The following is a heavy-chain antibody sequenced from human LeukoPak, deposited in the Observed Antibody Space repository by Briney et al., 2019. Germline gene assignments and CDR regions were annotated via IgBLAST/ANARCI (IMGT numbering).Heavy chain of an antibody. V-gene: IGHV1-46*01. CDR1: GYTFTNYY. CDR2: INPSDGSR. Sequence: GASVTLSFTASGYTFTNYYMHWVRQAPGQGLEWMGIINPSDGSRSYAQKFQGRVTMTRDTSKSTVYMELSSLRSEDTAAYYCVRAYNREAVTGPTSAPFDYWGQGTLVTVSS. D-gene: IGHD6-19*01. CDR3: VRAYNREAVTGPTSAPFDY. J-gene: IGHJ4*02.